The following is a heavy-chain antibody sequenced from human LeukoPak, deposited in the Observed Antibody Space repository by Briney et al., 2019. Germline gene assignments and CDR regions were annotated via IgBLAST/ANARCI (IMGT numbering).Heavy chain of an antibody. J-gene: IGHJ4*02. D-gene: IGHD3-10*01. V-gene: IGHV5-51*01. CDR2: IYPGDSDT. CDR1: GYICTSYW. CDR3: ARPAYGSGIYYRGPFDY. Sequence: GESLKISCKDSGYICTSYWIGWVRQMPGKRLEWMVIIYPGDSDTRYSPSFQGQVTISADKSISTAYLQWRSLKASDTAMYYCARPAYGSGIYYRGPFDYWGQGTLVTVSS.